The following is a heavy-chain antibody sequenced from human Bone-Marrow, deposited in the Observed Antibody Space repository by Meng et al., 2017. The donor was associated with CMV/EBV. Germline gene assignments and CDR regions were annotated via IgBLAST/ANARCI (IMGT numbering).Heavy chain of an antibody. CDR3: ARRVGASRMNWFDP. J-gene: IGHJ5*02. D-gene: IGHD1-26*01. Sequence: KASGYTFTSYGISWVRQAPGQGLEWMGWISAYNGNTNYARKLQGRVTMTTDTSTSTAYMELRSLRSDDTAVYYCARRVGASRMNWFDPWGQGTLVTVSS. CDR2: ISAYNGNT. CDR1: GYTFTSYG. V-gene: IGHV1-18*01.